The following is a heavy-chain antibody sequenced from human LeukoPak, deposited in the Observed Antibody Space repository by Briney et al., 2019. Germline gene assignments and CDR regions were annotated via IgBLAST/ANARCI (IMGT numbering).Heavy chain of an antibody. CDR1: VCTFTNYW. CDR2: IDIDGTGT. J-gene: IGHJ4*02. CDR3: GTVFDH. Sequence: PGGALRLSCAASVCTFTNYWMHWVRQAPGKGLVWVSRIDIDGTGTSYADSVKGRFTISRDNAKNTVSLQMNSLKAEDTAVYYCGTVFDHWGPGILVTVSS. V-gene: IGHV3-74*01.